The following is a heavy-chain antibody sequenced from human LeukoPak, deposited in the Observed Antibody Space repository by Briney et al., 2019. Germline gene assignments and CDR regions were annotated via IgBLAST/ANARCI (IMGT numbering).Heavy chain of an antibody. J-gene: IGHJ4*02. CDR3: ARYGDDYYSEMNY. CDR1: GFTFSSYS. D-gene: IGHD2-21*02. CDR2: ISSSSSTI. Sequence: GGSLRLSCAASGFTFSSYSMNWVRQAPGKGLEWVSYISSSSSTIYYADSVKGRFTISRDNAKNSLYLQMNSLRAEDTAVYYCARYGDDYYSEMNYWGQGTLVTVSS. V-gene: IGHV3-48*01.